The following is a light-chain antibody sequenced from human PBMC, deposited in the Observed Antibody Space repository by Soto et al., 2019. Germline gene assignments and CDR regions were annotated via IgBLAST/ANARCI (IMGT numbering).Light chain of an antibody. CDR2: EVT. Sequence: QSALTQPPSASGSPGQSVTISCTGTSSDVGSYNYVSWYQQHPRKAPKLMIYEVTKRPSGVPDRFSGSKSGNTASLTVSGLQAEDEADYYCSSYAGSNEYVFGTGTKVTVL. CDR1: SSDVGSYNY. CDR3: SSYAGSNEYV. V-gene: IGLV2-8*01. J-gene: IGLJ1*01.